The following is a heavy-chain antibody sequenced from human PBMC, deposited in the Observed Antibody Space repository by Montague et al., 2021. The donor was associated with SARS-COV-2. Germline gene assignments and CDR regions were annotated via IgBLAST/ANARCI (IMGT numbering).Heavy chain of an antibody. V-gene: IGHV6-1*01. CDR1: GDSVASNSAA. Sequence: CAISGDSVASNSAAWNWIRQSPSRDLEWVGRTYYRSKWYNDYAVSVKSRITINPDTSKNQFSLQLNSVTPEDTAVYYCASGRMVPYSSSWTTLYYYYGMDVWGQGTTVTVSS. J-gene: IGHJ6*02. D-gene: IGHD6-13*01. CDR3: ASGRMVPYSSSWTTLYYYYGMDV. CDR2: TYYRSKWYN.